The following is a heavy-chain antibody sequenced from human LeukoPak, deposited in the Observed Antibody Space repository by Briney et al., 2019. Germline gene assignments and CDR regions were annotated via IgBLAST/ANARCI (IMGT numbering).Heavy chain of an antibody. CDR2: IRSKANSYAT. CDR1: GFTFSVSA. Sequence: PGGSLRLSCAASGFTFSVSAMHWVRQASGKGLEWVGRIRSKANSYATAYAASVKVRFTISRDDSNNTEYLEMNSLKTEDTAVYYCTSGLAVYYYGSGSYNWGQGTLVTVSS. CDR3: TSGLAVYYYGSGSYN. J-gene: IGHJ4*02. D-gene: IGHD3-10*01. V-gene: IGHV3-73*01.